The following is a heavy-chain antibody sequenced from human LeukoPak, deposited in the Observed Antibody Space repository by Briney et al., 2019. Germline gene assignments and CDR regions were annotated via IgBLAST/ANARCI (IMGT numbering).Heavy chain of an antibody. CDR1: GYTFTIYD. V-gene: IGHV1-8*01. J-gene: IGHJ6*02. CDR3: ASARIQLWFWGYYYYGMDV. D-gene: IGHD5-18*01. Sequence: ASVKVSCKASGYTFTIYDINWVRQATGQGLEWMGWMNPNSGNTGYAQKFQGRVTMTRNTSISTAYMELSSLRSEDTAVYYCASARIQLWFWGYYYYGMDVWGQGTTVTVSS. CDR2: MNPNSGNT.